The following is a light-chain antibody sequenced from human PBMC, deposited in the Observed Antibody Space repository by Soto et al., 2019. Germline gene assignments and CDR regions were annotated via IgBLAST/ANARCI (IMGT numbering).Light chain of an antibody. CDR1: QSVSSNY. Sequence: EFVLTQSPGTLSLSPGERATLSCRASQSVSSNYLAWYQQKPGQAPRLLIYDASSRATGIPDRFSGGGSGTDFPLTITRLEPEDFAVYYCQQYGSSPWTFGQGTKVEMK. V-gene: IGKV3-20*01. CDR2: DAS. J-gene: IGKJ1*01. CDR3: QQYGSSPWT.